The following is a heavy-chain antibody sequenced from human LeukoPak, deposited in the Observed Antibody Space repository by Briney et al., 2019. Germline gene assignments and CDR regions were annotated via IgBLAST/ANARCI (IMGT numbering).Heavy chain of an antibody. CDR2: IYKSGDG. CDR1: GDSTTSYY. Sequence: RPSETLSLTCAVSGDSTTSYYWSWIRQSPGKGLEWVGLIYKSGDGNYHPSFRSRLFMSVARSKTQVSLRLRSVTAADTAVYYCASGKYFYDDAGSVNRASRTALDLWARGTMVIVSS. J-gene: IGHJ3*01. D-gene: IGHD3-16*01. CDR3: ASGKYFYDDAGSVNRASRTALDL. V-gene: IGHV4-59*01.